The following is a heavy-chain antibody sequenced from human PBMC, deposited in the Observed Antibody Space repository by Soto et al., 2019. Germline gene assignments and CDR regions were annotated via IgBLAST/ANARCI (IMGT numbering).Heavy chain of an antibody. CDR3: ARVSWSALDSSGSLDY. D-gene: IGHD3-22*01. J-gene: IGHJ4*02. CDR2: IYYSGST. CDR1: GGSISSSSYY. Sequence: PSETLSLTCTVSGGSISSSSYYWGWIRQPPWKGLEWIGSIYYSGSTYYNPSLKSRVTISVDTSKNQFSLKLSSVTAADTAVYYCARVSWSALDSSGSLDYWGQGTLVTVSS. V-gene: IGHV4-39*07.